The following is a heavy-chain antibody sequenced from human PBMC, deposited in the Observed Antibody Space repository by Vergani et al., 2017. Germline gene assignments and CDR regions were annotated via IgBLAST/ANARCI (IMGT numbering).Heavy chain of an antibody. CDR3: ARVISGSSSGDY. J-gene: IGHJ4*02. Sequence: QVQLVQSGAEVKKPGASVKVSCKASGYTFTGYYMHGVRQAPGQGLEWMGWINPNSGGTNYAQKFQGRVTMTRDTSISTAYMELSRLRSDATAVCYCARVISGSSSGDYWGQGTLVTVSS. V-gene: IGHV1-2*02. D-gene: IGHD6-6*01. CDR2: INPNSGGT. CDR1: GYTFTGYY.